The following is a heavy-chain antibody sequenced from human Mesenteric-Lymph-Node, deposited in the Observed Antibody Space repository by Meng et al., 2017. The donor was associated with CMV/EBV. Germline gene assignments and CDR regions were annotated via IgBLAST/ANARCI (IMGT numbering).Heavy chain of an antibody. CDR1: GFTFSSYA. V-gene: IGHV3-30-3*01. CDR3: ATVPSVVRGVKWFDP. CDR2: ISYDGSNK. D-gene: IGHD3-10*01. J-gene: IGHJ5*02. Sequence: GESLKISCAASGFTFSSYAMHWVRQAPGKGLEWVAVISYDGSNKYYADSVKGRFTISRDNSKNTLYLQMNSLRAEDTAVYYCATVPSVVRGVKWFDPWGQGTLVTVSS.